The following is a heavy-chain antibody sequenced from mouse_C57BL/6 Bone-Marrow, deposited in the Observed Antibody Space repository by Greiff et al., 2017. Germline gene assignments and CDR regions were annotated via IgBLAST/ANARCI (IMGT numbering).Heavy chain of an antibody. CDR1: GFTFSSYA. CDR3: TRATMRWYFDV. CDR2: ISDGGSYT. Sequence: EVKLMESGGGLVKPGGSLKLSCAASGFTFSSYAMSWVRQTPEKRLEWVATISDGGSYTYYPDNVKGRFTISRDNAKNNLYLQMSHLKSEDTAMYYCTRATMRWYFDVWGTGTTVTVSS. V-gene: IGHV5-4*03. D-gene: IGHD2-4*01. J-gene: IGHJ1*03.